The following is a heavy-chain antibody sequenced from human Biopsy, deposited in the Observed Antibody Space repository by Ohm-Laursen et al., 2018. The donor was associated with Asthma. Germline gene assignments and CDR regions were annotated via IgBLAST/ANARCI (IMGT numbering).Heavy chain of an antibody. CDR2: INPNSGGT. D-gene: IGHD6-13*01. J-gene: IGHJ5*02. Sequence: ASVKVSCKASGYTFIGCHIHWMRQAPRQGLEWMGRINPNSGGTNYAQKFQGRVTMTRDTSISTAYMEVSRLRSDDTAMYYCARGQKSAGDRWFDPWGQGTLVTVSS. V-gene: IGHV1-2*06. CDR1: GYTFIGCH. CDR3: ARGQKSAGDRWFDP.